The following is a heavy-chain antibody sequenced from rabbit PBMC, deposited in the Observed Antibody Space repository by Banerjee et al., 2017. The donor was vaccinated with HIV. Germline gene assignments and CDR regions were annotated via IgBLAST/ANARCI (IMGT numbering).Heavy chain of an antibody. D-gene: IGHD2-1*01. CDR3: ARGNSYHDSGERKYFNL. CDR2: IGVGMSGT. CDR1: GFSFISKA. J-gene: IGHJ4*01. V-gene: IGHV1S40*01. Sequence: QSLEESGGDLVKPEGSLTLTCTASGFSFISKAMCWVRQAPGKGPEWIACIGVGMSGTAYATWAKGPFTISKTSSTTVTLQMTSLTAADTATYFCARGNSYHDSGERKYFNLWGQGTLVTVS.